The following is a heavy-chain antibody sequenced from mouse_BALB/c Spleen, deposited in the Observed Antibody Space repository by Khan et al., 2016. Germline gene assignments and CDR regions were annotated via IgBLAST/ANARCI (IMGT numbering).Heavy chain of an antibody. CDR2: INSDGSAI. CDR3: MRYNYDYWYFDV. D-gene: IGHD2-4*01. V-gene: IGHV11-2*02. J-gene: IGHJ1*01. CDR1: GFTFSGFW. Sequence: EVQLLETGGGLVQPGGSRGLSCEGSGFTFSGFWMSWVRQTPGKTLEWIGDINSDGSAINYAPSIKDRFTIFRDNDKSTLYLQMSNVRSDDTATYFCMRYNYDYWYFDVWGAGTTVTVSS.